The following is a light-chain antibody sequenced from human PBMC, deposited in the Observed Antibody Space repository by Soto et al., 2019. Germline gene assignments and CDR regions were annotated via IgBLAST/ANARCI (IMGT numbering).Light chain of an antibody. CDR2: GAS. Sequence: ELVLTQSPVTLSLSPGERATLSCRASQSVSSRHLAWYQQKPGQAPRPLIYGASRRATGIPDRFGGSGSGTDFTLTISRLEPEDFAVYYCQQYWTFGQGTKV. CDR1: QSVSSRH. CDR3: QQYWT. J-gene: IGKJ1*01. V-gene: IGKV3-20*01.